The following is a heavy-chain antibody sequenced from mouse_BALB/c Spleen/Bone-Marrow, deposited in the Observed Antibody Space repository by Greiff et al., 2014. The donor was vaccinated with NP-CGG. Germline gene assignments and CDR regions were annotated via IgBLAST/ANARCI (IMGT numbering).Heavy chain of an antibody. J-gene: IGHJ1*01. Sequence: VQLQQSGAELVRSGASVKLSCTASGFNIKDYYMHWVKQRPEQGLEWIGWIDPENGDTEYAPKFQGKATMTADTSSNTAYLQLSSLTSEDTAVYYCNRYDWYFDVGGAGTTVTVSS. D-gene: IGHD2-14*01. CDR3: NRYDWYFDV. CDR2: IDPENGDT. CDR1: GFNIKDYY. V-gene: IGHV14-4*02.